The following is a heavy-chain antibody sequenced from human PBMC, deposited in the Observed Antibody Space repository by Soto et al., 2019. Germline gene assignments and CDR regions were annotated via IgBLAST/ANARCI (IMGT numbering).Heavy chain of an antibody. CDR1: GFTFSSYG. J-gene: IGHJ6*02. Sequence: QVQLVESGGGVVQPGRSLRLSCAASGFTFSSYGMHWVRQAPGKGLEWVAVISYDGSNKYYVDSVKGRFTISRDNSKNTLYLQMNSLRAEDTAVYYCLYGMDVWGQGTTVTVSS. V-gene: IGHV3-30*03. CDR3: LYGMDV. CDR2: ISYDGSNK.